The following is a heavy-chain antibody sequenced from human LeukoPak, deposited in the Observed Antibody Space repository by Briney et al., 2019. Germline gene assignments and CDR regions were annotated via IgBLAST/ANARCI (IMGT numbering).Heavy chain of an antibody. CDR2: ISWNSGTI. CDR1: GFTFDDYV. Sequence: GGSLRLSCAASGFTFDDYVMNWVRQAPGKGLEWVSGISWNSGTIDYADSVKGRFTISRDNAKNSLYLQMNSLRAEDTAIYYCTRVGYIDEGIDYWGQGTLVTVSS. CDR3: TRVGYIDEGIDY. D-gene: IGHD5-24*01. J-gene: IGHJ4*02. V-gene: IGHV3-9*01.